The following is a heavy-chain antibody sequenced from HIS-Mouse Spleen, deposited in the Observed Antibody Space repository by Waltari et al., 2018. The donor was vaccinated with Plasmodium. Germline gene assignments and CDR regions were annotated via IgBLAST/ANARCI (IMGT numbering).Heavy chain of an antibody. CDR2: IKQDGREK. CDR1: GFTFGSYW. Sequence: EVQLVESGGGLVQPGGSLRLSCAASGFTFGSYWMSWVRQAPGRGREGVANIKQDGREKYYVDSVKGRFTISRDNAKNSLYLQMNGLRAEDTAVYYCASSWYWYFDLWGRGTLVTVSS. V-gene: IGHV3-7*01. J-gene: IGHJ2*01. CDR3: ASSWYWYFDL. D-gene: IGHD6-13*01.